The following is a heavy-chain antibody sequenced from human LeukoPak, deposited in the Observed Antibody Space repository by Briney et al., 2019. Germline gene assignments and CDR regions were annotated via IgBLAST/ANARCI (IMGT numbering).Heavy chain of an antibody. J-gene: IGHJ6*02. CDR1: GGSITSGAYY. D-gene: IGHD3-10*01. CDR2: TYYSGRT. Sequence: PSETLSLTCTVSGGSITSGAYYWNWIRRPPGKGLEWIGYTYYSGRTYYSPSLQSRVSISVDTSRNQVSLKLTSVTAADPAIYYCATARRVPVYYYGLNVWGQGTTVTVSS. CDR3: ATARRVPVYYYGLNV. V-gene: IGHV4-31*03.